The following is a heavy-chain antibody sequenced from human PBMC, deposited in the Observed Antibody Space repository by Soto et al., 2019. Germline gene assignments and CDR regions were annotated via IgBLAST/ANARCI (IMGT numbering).Heavy chain of an antibody. Sequence: GASVKVSCKASGYTFTSYGISWVRQAPGQGLEWMGWISAYNGNTNYAQKLQGRVTMTTDTSTSTAYMGLRSLRSDDTAVYYCARLSYIAARPDWFDPWGQGTLVTVSS. J-gene: IGHJ5*02. CDR1: GYTFTSYG. CDR2: ISAYNGNT. D-gene: IGHD6-6*01. V-gene: IGHV1-18*01. CDR3: ARLSYIAARPDWFDP.